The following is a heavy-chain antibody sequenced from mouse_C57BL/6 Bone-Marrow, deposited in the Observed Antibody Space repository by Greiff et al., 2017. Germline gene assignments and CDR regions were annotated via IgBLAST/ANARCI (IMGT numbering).Heavy chain of an antibody. CDR1: GYTFTDYY. V-gene: IGHV1-26*01. J-gene: IGHJ2*01. Sequence: EIQLQQSGPELVKPGASVKISCKASGYTFTDYYMNWVKQSPGKSLEWIGDINPNNGGTSYNQKFKGKATLTVDKSSSTAYMELRSLTSEDSAVYYCARDWDYFDYWGQGTTLTVSS. CDR2: INPNNGGT. CDR3: ARDWDYFDY. D-gene: IGHD4-1*01.